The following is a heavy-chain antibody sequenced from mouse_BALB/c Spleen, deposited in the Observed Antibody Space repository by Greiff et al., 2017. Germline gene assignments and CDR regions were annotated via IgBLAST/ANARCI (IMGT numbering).Heavy chain of an antibody. CDR2: INSNGGST. CDR3: ARQGTTKYFDV. Sequence: EVKLVESGGGLVKLGGSLKLSCAASGFTFSSYYMSWVRQTPEKRLELVAAINSNGGSTYYPDTVKGRFTISRDNAKNTLYLQMSSLKSEDTALYYCARQGTTKYFDVWGAGTTVTVSS. J-gene: IGHJ1*01. CDR1: GFTFSSYY. D-gene: IGHD1-1*01. V-gene: IGHV5-6-2*01.